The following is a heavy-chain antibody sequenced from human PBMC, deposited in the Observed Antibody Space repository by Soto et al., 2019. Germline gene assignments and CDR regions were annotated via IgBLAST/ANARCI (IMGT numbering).Heavy chain of an antibody. Sequence: GESLKISCKASGYNFNTYWISWVRQMPEKGLEWLGTIAPSDSYTNYSPSFQGHVTISVDKSISTAYLQWSSLKTSDTAIYYCARRVAAAGHNWFDPWGPGTLVTVSS. V-gene: IGHV5-10-1*01. CDR3: ARRVAAAGHNWFDP. CDR1: GYNFNTYW. CDR2: IAPSDSYT. D-gene: IGHD6-13*01. J-gene: IGHJ5*02.